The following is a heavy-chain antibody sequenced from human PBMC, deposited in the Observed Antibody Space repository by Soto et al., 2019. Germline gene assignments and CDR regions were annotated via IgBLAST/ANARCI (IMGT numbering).Heavy chain of an antibody. J-gene: IGHJ4*02. CDR2: ISGNGGST. D-gene: IGHD3-22*01. CDR3: AKVVGDRNDYYDF. CDR1: GFTFSSCA. Sequence: PGGSLRLSCAASGFTFSSCAMGWVRQAPGKGLEWVSGISGNGGSTYYADSVKGRFTISRDTSKNTLYLQMDSLGAEDTAIYYCAKVVGDRNDYYDFWGQGTLVTVSS. V-gene: IGHV3-23*01.